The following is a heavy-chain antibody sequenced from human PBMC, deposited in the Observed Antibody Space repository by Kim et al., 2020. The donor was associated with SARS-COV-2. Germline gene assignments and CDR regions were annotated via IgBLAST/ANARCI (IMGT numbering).Heavy chain of an antibody. Sequence: GSLRLSCAASGFTFSDYYMSWIRQAPGKGLEWVSYISSSSSYTNYADSVKGRFTISRDNAKNSLYLQMNSLRAEDTAVYYCARVGYDYVWGSYRDYYSYYGMDVWGQGTTVTVSS. CDR1: GFTFSDYY. D-gene: IGHD3-16*02. V-gene: IGHV3-11*05. J-gene: IGHJ6*02. CDR3: ARVGYDYVWGSYRDYYSYYGMDV. CDR2: ISSSSSYT.